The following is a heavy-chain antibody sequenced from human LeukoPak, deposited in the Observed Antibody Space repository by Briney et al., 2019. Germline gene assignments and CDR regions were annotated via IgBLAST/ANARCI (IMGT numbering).Heavy chain of an antibody. CDR3: ARGTGVVAATDFDY. J-gene: IGHJ4*02. CDR1: GFTFNNYA. Sequence: GGSLRLSCAASGFTFNNYAMSWVRQAPGKGLEWVSTISGSGSNTHYADSVKGRFTISRDNYKDTLYMQMNSLRAEDTAVYYCARGTGVVAATDFDYWGQGTLVTVSS. V-gene: IGHV3-23*01. D-gene: IGHD2-15*01. CDR2: ISGSGSNT.